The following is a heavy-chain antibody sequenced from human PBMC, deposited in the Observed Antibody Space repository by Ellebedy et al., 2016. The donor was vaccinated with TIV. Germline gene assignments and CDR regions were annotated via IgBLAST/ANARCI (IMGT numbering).Heavy chain of an antibody. J-gene: IGHJ3*02. Sequence: SETLSLTXTVSGGSISSSSYYWGWIRQPPGKGLEWIGSIYYSGSTYYNPSLKSRVTISVDTSKNQFSLKLSSVTAADTAVYYCARRTYYDFWSGHDAFDIWGQGTMVTVSS. V-gene: IGHV4-39*01. CDR3: ARRTYYDFWSGHDAFDI. D-gene: IGHD3-3*01. CDR1: GGSISSSSYY. CDR2: IYYSGST.